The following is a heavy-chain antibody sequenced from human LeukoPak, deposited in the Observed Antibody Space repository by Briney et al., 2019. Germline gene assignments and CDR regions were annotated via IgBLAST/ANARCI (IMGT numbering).Heavy chain of an antibody. CDR1: GFTFSSYG. J-gene: IGHJ3*02. D-gene: IGHD3-22*01. CDR2: INSDGSRT. V-gene: IGHV3-74*01. CDR3: AMSYDSSGYDAFDI. Sequence: PGGSLRLSCAPFGFTFSSYGMHWVRQAPGKGLVWVSRINSDGSRTSYADSVKGRFTISRDNAKNTLYLQMNSVRAEDTAVYYCAMSYDSSGYDAFDIWGQGTMVTVSS.